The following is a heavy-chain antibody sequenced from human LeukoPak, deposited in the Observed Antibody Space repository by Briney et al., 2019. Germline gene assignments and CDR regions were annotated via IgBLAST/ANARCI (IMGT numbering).Heavy chain of an antibody. D-gene: IGHD3-10*01. Sequence: GASVKVSCKASGYTFTSYGISWVRQATGQGLEWMGWMNPNSGNTGYAQKFQGRVTMTRNTSISTAYMELSSLRSEDTAVYYCARGITMVRGVIKPPPGYWGQGTLVTVSS. CDR3: ARGITMVRGVIKPPPGY. J-gene: IGHJ4*02. CDR2: MNPNSGNT. V-gene: IGHV1-8*02. CDR1: GYTFTSYG.